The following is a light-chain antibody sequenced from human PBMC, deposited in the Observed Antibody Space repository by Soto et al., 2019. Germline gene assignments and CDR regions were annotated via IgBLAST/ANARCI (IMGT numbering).Light chain of an antibody. CDR1: TSDIGGYDF. J-gene: IGLJ1*01. V-gene: IGLV2-14*01. CDR2: DVS. Sequence: QSALTQPASVSGSPGQSSTISCTGTTSDIGGYDFVSWFQQHPGKAPILMIYDVSNRPSGVSDRFSGSRSGSTASLTISGLQAEDAADYYCSSYSSTTSYVFGPGTKVTVL. CDR3: SSYSSTTSYV.